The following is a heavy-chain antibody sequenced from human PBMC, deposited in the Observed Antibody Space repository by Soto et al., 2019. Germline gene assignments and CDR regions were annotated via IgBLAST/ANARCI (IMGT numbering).Heavy chain of an antibody. D-gene: IGHD6-19*01. CDR2: INHSGRT. CDR3: ATGSGWSKVRGMDV. Sequence: SETLALTCAVYGGSFSGYYWSWIRQPPGKGLEWIGEINHSGRTNYNPSLKGRVTISVDTSKNQFSLKMSSVTAADTAVYYCATGSGWSKVRGMDVWGQGTTVT. V-gene: IGHV4-34*01. CDR1: GGSFSGYY. J-gene: IGHJ6*02.